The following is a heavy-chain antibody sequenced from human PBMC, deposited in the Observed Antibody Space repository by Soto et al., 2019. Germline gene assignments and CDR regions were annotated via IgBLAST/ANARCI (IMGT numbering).Heavy chain of an antibody. CDR1: GFTFSSYA. V-gene: IGHV3-23*01. D-gene: IGHD5-18*01. CDR3: ARGGFGNSYGHNDAFDI. Sequence: GGSLRLSCAASGFTFSSYAMSWVRQAPGKGLEWVSIISGSSGTTYYADSVKGRFTISRDNSKNTLYLQMNSLRAEDTAVYYSARGGFGNSYGHNDAFDIWGQGTMVTVSS. CDR2: ISGSSGTT. J-gene: IGHJ3*02.